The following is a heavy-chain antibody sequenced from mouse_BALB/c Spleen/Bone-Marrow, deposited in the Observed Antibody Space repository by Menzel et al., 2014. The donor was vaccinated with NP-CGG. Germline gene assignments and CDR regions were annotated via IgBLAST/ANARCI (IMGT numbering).Heavy chain of an antibody. Sequence: EVQVVESGGGLVKPGGSLKLSCAASGFSFSSYAVSWVRQTPEKRLEWVASISGGGNSYHSDNMKGRFTISRDNARNILYLQMSSLRSEDTAMYYCARARGVTTATHYYFDYWGQGTALTVSS. CDR1: GFSFSSYA. V-gene: IGHV5-6-5*01. D-gene: IGHD1-2*01. J-gene: IGHJ2*01. CDR3: ARARGVTTATHYYFDY. CDR2: ISGGGNS.